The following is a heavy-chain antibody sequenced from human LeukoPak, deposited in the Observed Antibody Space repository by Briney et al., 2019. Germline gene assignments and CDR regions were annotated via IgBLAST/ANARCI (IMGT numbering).Heavy chain of an antibody. CDR3: ARDLHYDILTDYYMDV. D-gene: IGHD3-9*01. CDR2: ITYNSGTI. J-gene: IGHJ6*03. V-gene: IGHV3-48*01. Sequence: GGSLRLSCAASGFTFSSYSMNWVRQAPGKGLEWVSYITYNSGTIYYTDSVKGRFTISRDNAKNSLYLQINSLRAEDTAVYYCARDLHYDILTDYYMDVWGKGTTVTISS. CDR1: GFTFSSYS.